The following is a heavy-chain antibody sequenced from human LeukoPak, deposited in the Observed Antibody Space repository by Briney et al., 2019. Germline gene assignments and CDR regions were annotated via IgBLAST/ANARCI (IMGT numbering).Heavy chain of an antibody. CDR2: INHSGST. Sequence: SETLSLTCAVYGGSLSGYYWSWIRQPPGKGLEWIGEINHSGSTNYNPSLKSRVTLSVDTSKNQFSLKLSSVTAADTAVYYCARGRSAAGISRFAYWGQGTLVTVSS. J-gene: IGHJ4*02. CDR1: GGSLSGYY. D-gene: IGHD6-13*01. CDR3: ARGRSAAGISRFAY. V-gene: IGHV4-34*01.